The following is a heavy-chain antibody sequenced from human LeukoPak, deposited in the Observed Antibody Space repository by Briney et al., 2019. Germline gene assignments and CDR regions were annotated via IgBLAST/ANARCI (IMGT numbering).Heavy chain of an antibody. CDR1: GYTFTGYY. CDR3: ARDSLRWTTETPGY. Sequence: ASVKVSCKASGYTFTGYYMHWVRQAPGQGLEWMGWINPNSGGTNFAQKFQGRVTMTRDTSISTAYMELSRLRSEDTAVYYCARDSLRWTTETPGYWGQGTLVTVSS. J-gene: IGHJ4*02. V-gene: IGHV1-2*02. CDR2: INPNSGGT. D-gene: IGHD2-21*01.